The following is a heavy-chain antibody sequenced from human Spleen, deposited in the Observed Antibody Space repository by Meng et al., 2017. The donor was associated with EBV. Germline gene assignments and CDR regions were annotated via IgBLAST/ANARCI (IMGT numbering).Heavy chain of an antibody. J-gene: IGHJ4*02. CDR3: ARAAATVDF. D-gene: IGHD4-17*01. CDR1: GYPFPTYG. V-gene: IGHV1-18*01. CDR2: ISPHNDDT. Sequence: VPPVQLVTAVKEPGASVKVSCNTSGYPFPTYGISWVRQGPGQGLEWMGWISPHNDDTNYAQNLQGRVTMTKDTSTSTAYMELRSLRSDDTAVYYCARAAATVDFWGQGTLVTVSS.